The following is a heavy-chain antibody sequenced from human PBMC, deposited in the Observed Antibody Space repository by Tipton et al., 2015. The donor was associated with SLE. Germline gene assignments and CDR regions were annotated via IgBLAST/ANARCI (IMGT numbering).Heavy chain of an antibody. D-gene: IGHD3-3*01. CDR2: IYPGDSDT. J-gene: IGHJ6*02. CDR1: GYSFTTYW. CDR3: ARQDQRGYYYNGMDV. V-gene: IGHV5-51*01. Sequence: QLVQSGAEVKKPGESLKISCKGSGYSFTTYWIGWVCQMPGKGLEWMGFIYPGDSDTTYSPSFQGQVTISADNSISTAYLQWSSLKASDAAIYYSARQDQRGYYYNGMDVWGQGTTVAVSS.